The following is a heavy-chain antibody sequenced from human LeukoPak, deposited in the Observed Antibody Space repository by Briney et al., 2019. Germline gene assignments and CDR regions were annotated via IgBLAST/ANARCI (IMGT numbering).Heavy chain of an antibody. Sequence: SETLSLTCTVSSGSISSSSYYWGWIHQPPGKGLEWIGSIYYSGSTYYNPSLKSRVTISVDTSKNQFSLKLSSVTAADTAVYYCARSYSSGWYFDYWGQGTVVTVSS. V-gene: IGHV4-39*01. CDR2: IYYSGST. D-gene: IGHD6-19*01. CDR3: ARSYSSGWYFDY. J-gene: IGHJ4*02. CDR1: SGSISSSSYY.